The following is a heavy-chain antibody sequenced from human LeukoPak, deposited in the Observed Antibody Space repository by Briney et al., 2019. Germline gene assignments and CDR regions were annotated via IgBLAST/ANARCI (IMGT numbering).Heavy chain of an antibody. Sequence: GGSLRLSCAASGFTFSTYAMSWVRQAPGKGLEWVSSISGGGTYTYYADSVKGRFTISRDNSKNTLYLQMNSLRPEDTAVYFCAKDSHNGYFDYWGQGTLVTVSS. CDR1: GFTFSTYA. CDR2: ISGGGTYT. D-gene: IGHD2-8*01. V-gene: IGHV3-23*01. CDR3: AKDSHNGYFDY. J-gene: IGHJ4*02.